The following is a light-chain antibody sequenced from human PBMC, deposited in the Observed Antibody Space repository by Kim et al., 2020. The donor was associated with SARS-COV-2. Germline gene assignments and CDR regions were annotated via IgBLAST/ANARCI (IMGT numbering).Light chain of an antibody. Sequence: ELTQPPSASGTPGQRVTISCSGSSSNIGSNNVVWYQQLPGAAPNLLIYSNNQRPSGVPDRFSGSRSGTSASLAISGLQSGDEADYYCAVWDDSLKQGVFGGGTQMTVL. J-gene: IGLJ3*02. V-gene: IGLV1-44*01. CDR2: SNN. CDR1: SSNIGSNN. CDR3: AVWDDSLKQGV.